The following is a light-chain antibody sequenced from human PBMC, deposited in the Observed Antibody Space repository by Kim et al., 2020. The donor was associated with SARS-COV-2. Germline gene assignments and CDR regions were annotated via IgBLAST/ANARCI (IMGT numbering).Light chain of an antibody. CDR1: SLRSYY. J-gene: IGLJ2*01. Sequence: VALGQTVRSTTQGDSLRSYYDTWYQQKPGHAPIVVIYGKNNRPSGIPCRFYGCSSGNTASLPITGTQAGDEADDYCNSRYHNDTVVFGGGTQLTVL. V-gene: IGLV3-19*01. CDR3: NSRYHNDTVV. CDR2: GKN.